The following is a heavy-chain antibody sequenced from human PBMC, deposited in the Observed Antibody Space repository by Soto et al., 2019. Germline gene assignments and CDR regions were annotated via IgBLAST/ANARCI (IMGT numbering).Heavy chain of an antibody. J-gene: IGHJ4*02. CDR3: ARVDLDCGGDCYLDY. CDR1: GGSISSYY. D-gene: IGHD2-21*02. CDR2: IYYSGST. V-gene: IGHV4-59*01. Sequence: SETPSLTCTVSGGSISSYYCSWIRQPPGKGLEWIGYIYYSGSTNYNPSLKSRVTISVDTSKNQFSLKLSSVTAADTAVYYCARVDLDCGGDCYLDYWGQGTLVTVSS.